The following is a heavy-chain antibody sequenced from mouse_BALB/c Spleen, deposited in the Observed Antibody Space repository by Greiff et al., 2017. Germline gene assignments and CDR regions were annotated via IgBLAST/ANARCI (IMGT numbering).Heavy chain of an antibody. J-gene: IGHJ2*01. V-gene: IGHV1-9*01. D-gene: IGHD1-2*01. CDR3: ARSNYYSYVGYFDY. CDR2: ILPGSGST. Sequence: QVQLQQSGAELMKPGASVKISCKATGYTFSSYWIEWVKQRPGHGLEWIGEILPGSGSTNYNEKFKGKATFTADTSSNTAYMQLSSLTSEDSAVYYCARSNYYSYVGYFDYWGQGTTLTVSS. CDR1: GYTFSSYW.